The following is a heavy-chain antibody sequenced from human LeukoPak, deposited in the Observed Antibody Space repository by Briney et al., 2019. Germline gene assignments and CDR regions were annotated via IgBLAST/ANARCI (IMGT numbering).Heavy chain of an antibody. CDR3: ARLGAGPTYYDFWSGYSSFYFDY. J-gene: IGHJ4*02. D-gene: IGHD3-3*01. CDR1: GGSTSSSNYY. CDR2: IHYSGNT. V-gene: IGHV4-39*01. Sequence: PSETLSLTCTVSGGSTSSSNYYWGWIRQPPGKGLEWIGGIHYSGNTYYNPSLKSRVTISVDTSKDQFSLKLSSVTAADTAVYYCARLGAGPTYYDFWSGYSSFYFDYWGQGTLVTVSS.